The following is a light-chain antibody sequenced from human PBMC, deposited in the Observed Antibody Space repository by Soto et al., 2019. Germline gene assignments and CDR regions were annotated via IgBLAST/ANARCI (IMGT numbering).Light chain of an antibody. J-gene: IGKJ2*01. V-gene: IGKV3-20*01. CDR2: GAS. Sequence: EIVLTQSPGTLSLSPGERATLSCRASQSVSSSYLAWYQQKPGQTPRLLIYGASTRVTGMPERFSGSGSGTDFTLTISRLEPEDFAVYYCQQYGSSPYTFGQGTKVEIK. CDR3: QQYGSSPYT. CDR1: QSVSSSY.